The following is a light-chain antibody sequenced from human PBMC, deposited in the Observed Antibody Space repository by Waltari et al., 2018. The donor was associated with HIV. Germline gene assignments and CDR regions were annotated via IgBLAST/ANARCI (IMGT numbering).Light chain of an antibody. V-gene: IGKV3-20*01. J-gene: IGKJ1*01. CDR1: QSVSNSY. CDR2: GAS. Sequence: EIVLTQSPGTLSLSPGERATLSCRASQSVSNSYLAWYQHKPGQAPRLLIYGASSRATGIPDRFSGSGSGTDFTLTISRLEPEDFAVYYCQQYGSSLPWTFGQGTKVEIK. CDR3: QQYGSSLPWT.